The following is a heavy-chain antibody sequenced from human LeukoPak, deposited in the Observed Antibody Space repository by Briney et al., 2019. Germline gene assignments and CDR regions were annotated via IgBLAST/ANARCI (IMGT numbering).Heavy chain of an antibody. J-gene: IGHJ5*02. Sequence: PGGSLRLSCAASGFTFSGSSIHWVRQASGKVLEWVGLIRTKANSYATAYAASVTGRFTISRDDSKDTSYLQMNSLKTEDTALYFCTTSYSGNSWYDWFGPWGQGTLVTVSS. D-gene: IGHD6-13*01. CDR1: GFTFSGSS. CDR2: IRTKANSYAT. CDR3: TTSYSGNSWYDWFGP. V-gene: IGHV3-73*01.